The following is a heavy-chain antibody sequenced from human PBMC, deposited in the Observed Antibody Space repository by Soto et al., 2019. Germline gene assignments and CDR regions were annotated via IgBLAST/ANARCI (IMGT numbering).Heavy chain of an antibody. V-gene: IGHV5-10-1*01. J-gene: IGHJ4*02. Sequence: GESLKISCKGSGCSFTGYWISWVRQMPGKGLEWMGRIDPSDSYTNYSPSFEGRVTISADESISTAYLQWSSLRASDTAIYYCMRTNSRGHWAAWYWGQGTLVTVSS. CDR3: MRTNSRGHWAAWY. CDR1: GCSFTGYW. CDR2: IDPSDSYT. D-gene: IGHD3-22*01.